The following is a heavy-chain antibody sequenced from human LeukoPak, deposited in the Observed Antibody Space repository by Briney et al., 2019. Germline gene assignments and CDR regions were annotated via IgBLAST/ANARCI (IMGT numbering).Heavy chain of an antibody. V-gene: IGHV3-7*01. CDR2: IDQGGSVR. CDR3: ARDPESSSFDL. D-gene: IGHD6-13*01. J-gene: IGHJ4*02. CDR1: GFSFSTYW. Sequence: GGSLRLSCAASGFSFSTYWTSWVRQTPEKGLEFVANIDQGGSVRNYMDSLKGRCTISRDNAKKSLYLEINSLRADDTAVCYCARDPESSSFDLWGRGALVTVSS.